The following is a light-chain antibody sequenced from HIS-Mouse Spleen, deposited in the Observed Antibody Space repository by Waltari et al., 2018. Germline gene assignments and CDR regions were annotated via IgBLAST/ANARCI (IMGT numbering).Light chain of an antibody. V-gene: IGLV2-14*01. CDR1: SSDVGGYNY. CDR2: EVS. CDR3: SSYTSSSTYV. J-gene: IGLJ1*01. Sequence: QSALTQPASVSGSPGQSITISCTGTSSDVGGYNYVSWYQQHPGKAPKLMSYEVSNRPSGVSNRFSGSRSGNTASLTISGLQAEDEADYYCSSYTSSSTYVFGTGTKVTVL.